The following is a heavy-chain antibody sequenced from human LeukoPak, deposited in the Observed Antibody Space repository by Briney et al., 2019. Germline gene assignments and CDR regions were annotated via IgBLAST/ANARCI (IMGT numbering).Heavy chain of an antibody. V-gene: IGHV3-23*01. CDR2: IIGSAANT. CDR3: AKYTSGTSYRGLDQ. Sequence: GGSLRLSCAASGFPFSSYAMSWVRQAPGKGLEWVSTIIGSAANTYYADSVKGRFTISRDDSKNTVYLQMNSLRAEDTAVYSCAKYTSGTSYRGLDQWGHGTLVTVSS. CDR1: GFPFSSYA. J-gene: IGHJ4*01. D-gene: IGHD3-10*01.